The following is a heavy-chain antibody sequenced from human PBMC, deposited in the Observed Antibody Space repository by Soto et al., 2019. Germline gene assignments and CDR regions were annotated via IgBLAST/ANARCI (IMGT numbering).Heavy chain of an antibody. J-gene: IGHJ6*02. CDR1: GFTFSDFTTYA. V-gene: IGHV3-33*01. Sequence: GGSLRLSCAASGFTFSDFTTYAVHWVRQAPGQGLEWVAVVLLDGSNEYYTESVKGRFTVARDHSKNTLYLQMNSLRAEDTAVYYCAREGCSGGSCHPRGVEVWGQGTTVTVSS. D-gene: IGHD2-15*01. CDR3: AREGCSGGSCHPRGVEV. CDR2: VLLDGSNE.